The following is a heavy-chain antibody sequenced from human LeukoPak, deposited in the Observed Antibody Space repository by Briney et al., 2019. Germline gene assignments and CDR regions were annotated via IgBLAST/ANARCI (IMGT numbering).Heavy chain of an antibody. J-gene: IGHJ4*02. CDR2: INPNSGGT. CDR1: GYTFTGYY. D-gene: IGHD1-20*01. CDR3: ARMGVEGITGTSYYFDY. V-gene: IGHV1-2*04. Sequence: ASVKVSCKASGYTFTGYYMHWVRQAPGQGLEWMGWINPNSGGTNYAQKFQGWVTMTRDTSISTAYMELSRLRSDDTAVYYCARMGVEGITGTSYYFDYWGQGTLVTVSS.